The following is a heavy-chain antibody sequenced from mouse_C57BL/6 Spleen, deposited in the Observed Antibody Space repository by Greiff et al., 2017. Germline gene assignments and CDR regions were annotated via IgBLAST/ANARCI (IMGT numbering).Heavy chain of an antibody. CDR3: ARNPYYYGSTWYFDV. Sequence: QVQLQQSGAELVRPGASVKLSCKASGYTFTDYYINWVKQRPGQGLEWIARIYPGSGNTYYNEKFKGKATLTAEKSSSTAYMQLSSLTSEDSAVYFCARNPYYYGSTWYFDVWGTGTTITVSS. V-gene: IGHV1-76*01. J-gene: IGHJ1*03. D-gene: IGHD1-1*01. CDR2: IYPGSGNT. CDR1: GYTFTDYY.